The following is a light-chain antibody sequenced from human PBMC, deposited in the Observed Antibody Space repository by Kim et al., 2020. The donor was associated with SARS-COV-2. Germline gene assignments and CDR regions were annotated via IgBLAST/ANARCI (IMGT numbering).Light chain of an antibody. CDR2: DVS. CDR1: YSDISSADS. V-gene: IGLV2-14*03. Sequence: QSALTQPASVSGSPGQSITISCSGTYSDISSADSVSWYQQHPGKAPRLIIYDVSDRPSGVSARFSGFKSGNTASLTISGLHSEDEADYYCASFTSSGSLDYVFGAGTKVTVL. J-gene: IGLJ1*01. CDR3: ASFTSSGSLDYV.